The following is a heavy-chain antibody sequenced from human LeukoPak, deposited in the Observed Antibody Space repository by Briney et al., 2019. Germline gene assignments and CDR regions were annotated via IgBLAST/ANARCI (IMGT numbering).Heavy chain of an antibody. Sequence: ASVKVSCKASGYTFTSYGISWVRQAPGQGLEWMGWISAYNGNTNYAQKLQGRVTMTTDTSTSTAYMELRSLRSDDTAVYYCASWGLYCSGGSCYPHPFDYWGQGTLVTVSS. V-gene: IGHV1-18*01. CDR3: ASWGLYCSGGSCYPHPFDY. D-gene: IGHD2-15*01. J-gene: IGHJ4*02. CDR1: GYTFTSYG. CDR2: ISAYNGNT.